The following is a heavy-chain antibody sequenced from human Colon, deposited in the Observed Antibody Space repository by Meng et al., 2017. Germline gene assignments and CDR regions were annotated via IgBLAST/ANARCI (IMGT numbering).Heavy chain of an antibody. CDR2: FYFSGHT. D-gene: IGHD3-22*01. Sequence: QVQLQRSGPGLVQPSPTLSPTCTVSGGSISSGDYYWSWSRQHPGKGLEWIGYFYFSGHTYYNPSLKSRVSISVDTSKNRFSLNLSSVTAADTAVYYCARYFYDSRGVTWFDPWGQGTLVTVSS. J-gene: IGHJ5*02. V-gene: IGHV4-31*03. CDR1: GGSISSGDYY. CDR3: ARYFYDSRGVTWFDP.